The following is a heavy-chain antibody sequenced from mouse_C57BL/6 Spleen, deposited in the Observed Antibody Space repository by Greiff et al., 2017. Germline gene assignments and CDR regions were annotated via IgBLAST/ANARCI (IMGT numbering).Heavy chain of an antibody. CDR3: ARHYGSLYYAMDY. D-gene: IGHD1-1*01. Sequence: EVKLMESGGGLVKPGGSLKLSCAASGFTFSSYAMSWVRQTPEKRLEWVATISDGGSYTYYPDNVKGRFTISRDNAKNNLYLQMSHLKSEDTAMYYCARHYGSLYYAMDYWGQGTSVTVSS. CDR2: ISDGGSYT. J-gene: IGHJ4*01. V-gene: IGHV5-4*03. CDR1: GFTFSSYA.